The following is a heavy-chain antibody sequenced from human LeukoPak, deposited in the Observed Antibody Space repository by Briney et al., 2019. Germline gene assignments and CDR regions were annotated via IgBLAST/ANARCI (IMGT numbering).Heavy chain of an antibody. CDR1: GFTFSTYN. D-gene: IGHD3-22*01. V-gene: IGHV3-48*01. Sequence: GSLRLSCAASGFTFSTYNMNWVRQAPGKGLEWISYINADSSTVQYADSVRGRFTTSRDNAKNSLYLQMNSLRAEDTAVYYCVRDNSRGQSLGVIYWGQGSLVTVSS. CDR2: INADSSTV. J-gene: IGHJ4*02. CDR3: VRDNSRGQSLGVIY.